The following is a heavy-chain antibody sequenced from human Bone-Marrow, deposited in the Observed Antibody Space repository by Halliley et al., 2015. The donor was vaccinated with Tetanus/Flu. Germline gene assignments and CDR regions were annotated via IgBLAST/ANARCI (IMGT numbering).Heavy chain of an antibody. CDR3: ARGRRFDY. J-gene: IGHJ4*02. Sequence: SLRLSCSTSGFTFSRSAMNWVRQAPGKGLEWVSSIDTGSYAYHADAVKGRFSISRDNAENSLYLQMNSLRAEDTAVYYCARGRRFDYWGQGTLVTVSS. CDR2: IDTGSYA. V-gene: IGHV3-21*01. CDR1: GFTFSRSA.